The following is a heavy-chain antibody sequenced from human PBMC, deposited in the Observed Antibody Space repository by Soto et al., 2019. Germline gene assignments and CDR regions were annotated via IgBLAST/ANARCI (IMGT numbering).Heavy chain of an antibody. J-gene: IGHJ6*02. CDR3: ARSQGSSTSLETYYYYYYGMDV. Sequence: QVQLGQSGAEVKKPGSSVKVSCKASGGTFSSYAISWVRQAPGQGLEWMGGIIPISGTANYAQQFQGRVTITADESTSTVSMELSSLRSEDTAVYFCARSQGSSTSLETYYYYYYGMDVWGQGTTVSVSS. V-gene: IGHV1-69*01. D-gene: IGHD2-2*01. CDR1: GGTFSSYA. CDR2: IIPISGTA.